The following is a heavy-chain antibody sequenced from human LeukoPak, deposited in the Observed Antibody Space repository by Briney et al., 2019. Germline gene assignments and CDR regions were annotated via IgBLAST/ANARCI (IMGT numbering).Heavy chain of an antibody. J-gene: IGHJ4*02. CDR2: VHHSGST. V-gene: IGHV4-59*01. D-gene: IGHD2-15*01. CDR1: GDSIASYY. Sequence: SETLSLTCTVSGDSIASYYWTWIRQPPGKGLEWIGYVHHSGSTNYNPSLKSRLTISVDTSKNQFSLKLTSVSAADTAVYYCARHNSYLVSAAYDYWGQGALATVSS. CDR3: ARHNSYLVSAAYDY.